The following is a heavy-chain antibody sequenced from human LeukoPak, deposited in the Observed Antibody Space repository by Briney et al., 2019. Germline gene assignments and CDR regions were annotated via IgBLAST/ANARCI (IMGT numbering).Heavy chain of an antibody. CDR3: ARGRTGSNAFDV. J-gene: IGHJ3*01. Sequence: GGSLRLSCAASGFTFSSHWMHWVRQAPGKGLVWVSRISVDGSNTRYADSVKGRFTISRDNAKKTLYLQMNSLRAEDMAVYHCARGRTGSNAFDVWGQGTMFTVSS. CDR1: GFTFSSHW. CDR2: ISVDGSNT. D-gene: IGHD2-15*01. V-gene: IGHV3-74*01.